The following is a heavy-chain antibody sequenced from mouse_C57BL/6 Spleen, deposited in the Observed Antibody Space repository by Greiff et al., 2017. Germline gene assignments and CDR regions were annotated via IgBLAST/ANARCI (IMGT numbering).Heavy chain of an antibody. J-gene: IGHJ4*01. CDR3: ARSELITTVVAGAMDY. CDR1: GFTFSSYG. V-gene: IGHV5-6*01. D-gene: IGHD1-1*01. Sequence: EVKLVESGGDLVKPGGSLKLSCAASGFTFSSYGMSWVRQTPDKRLEWVATISSGGSYPYYPASVKGRFTISRDNAKNTLYLQMSSLKSEDTAMYYCARSELITTVVAGAMDYWGQGTSVTVSS. CDR2: ISSGGSYP.